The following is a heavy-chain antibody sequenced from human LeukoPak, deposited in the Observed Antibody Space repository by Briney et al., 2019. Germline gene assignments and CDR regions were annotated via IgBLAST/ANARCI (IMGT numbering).Heavy chain of an antibody. V-gene: IGHV4-59*08. J-gene: IGHJ4*02. CDR3: ARHYYDSSGFYYSSKNYFDS. D-gene: IGHD3-22*01. CDR1: GDSIRSYY. CDR2: IYFTGST. Sequence: SETLSLTCTVSGDSIRSYYWSWIRQAPGKGLEWIGYIYFTGSTNYNPSLKSRVTIAADTSENQFSLKLSSVTAADTAVYYCARHYYDSSGFYYSSKNYFDSWGQGSQVTVSS.